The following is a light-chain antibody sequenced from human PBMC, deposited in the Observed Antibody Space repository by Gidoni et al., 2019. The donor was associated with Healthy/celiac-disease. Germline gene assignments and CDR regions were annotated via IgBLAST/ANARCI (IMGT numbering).Light chain of an antibody. CDR1: QSISSW. CDR2: DAY. V-gene: IGKV1-5*01. CDR3: QQYNSYPYT. Sequence: DIQMTQSPSTLSASVGDRVTITCRASQSISSWLAWYQQKPGKAPKLLIYDAYSLESGVPSRFSGSGSGTEFTLTISSLQPDDFATYYCQQYNSYPYTFXQXTKLXIK. J-gene: IGKJ2*01.